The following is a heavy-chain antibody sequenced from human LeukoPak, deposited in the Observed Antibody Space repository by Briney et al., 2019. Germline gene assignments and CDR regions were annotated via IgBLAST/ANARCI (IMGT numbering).Heavy chain of an antibody. Sequence: PSETLSLTCTVSGSSISSGYYWDWIRQPPGKGLEWIGSLYHSGNTNYNPSLKSRVTMSVGTSKNQFSLKLSSVTAADTAVYYCARDRYYYDSSGYFNWFDPWGQGTLVTVSS. V-gene: IGHV4-38-2*02. CDR1: GSSISSGYY. D-gene: IGHD3-22*01. J-gene: IGHJ5*02. CDR3: ARDRYYYDSSGYFNWFDP. CDR2: LYHSGNT.